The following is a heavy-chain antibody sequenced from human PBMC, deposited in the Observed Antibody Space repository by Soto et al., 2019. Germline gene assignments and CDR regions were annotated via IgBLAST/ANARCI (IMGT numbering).Heavy chain of an antibody. CDR1: GGSISSYY. CDR2: IYYSGST. CDR3: ASVWRGYSDY. J-gene: IGHJ4*02. V-gene: IGHV4-59*01. D-gene: IGHD2-8*01. Sequence: SETLSLTCTVSGGSISSYYWSWIRQPPGKGLEWIGYIYYSGSTNYNPSLKSRVTISVDTSKNQFSLKLSSVTAADTAVYYCASVWRGYSDYWGQGTLVTVSS.